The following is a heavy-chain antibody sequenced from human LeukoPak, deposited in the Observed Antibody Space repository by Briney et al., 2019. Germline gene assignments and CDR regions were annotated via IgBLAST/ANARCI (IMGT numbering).Heavy chain of an antibody. D-gene: IGHD2-8*01. J-gene: IGHJ4*02. CDR1: GGSISSYY. CDR2: IYYSGST. CDR3: ARLVNEDYFDY. Sequence: SETLSLTCTVSGGSISSYYWSWIRQPPGKGLEWIGYIYYSGSTNYNPSLKSRVTISVDTSKNQFSLKLSSVTAADTAVYYCARLVNEDYFDYRGQGTLVTVSS. V-gene: IGHV4-59*08.